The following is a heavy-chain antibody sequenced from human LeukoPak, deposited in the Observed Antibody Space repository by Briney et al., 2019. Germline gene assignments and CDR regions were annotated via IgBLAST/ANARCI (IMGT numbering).Heavy chain of an antibody. CDR3: AKEGLIVGAPRNYFDY. Sequence: PGGSLRLSCAASGFTFSSYGMHWVRQAPGKGLEWVAVISYDGPNKYYADSVKGRFTISRDNSKNTLYLQMNSLRAEDTAVYYCAKEGLIVGAPRNYFDYWGQGTLVTVSS. J-gene: IGHJ4*02. CDR1: GFTFSSYG. D-gene: IGHD1-26*01. V-gene: IGHV3-30*18. CDR2: ISYDGPNK.